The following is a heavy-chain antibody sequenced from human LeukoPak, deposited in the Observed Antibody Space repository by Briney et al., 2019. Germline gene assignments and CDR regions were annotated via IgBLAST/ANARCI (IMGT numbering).Heavy chain of an antibody. V-gene: IGHV3-7*01. CDR1: GFTFSSYW. Sequence: GGSLRLSCAASGFTFSSYWISWVRQAPGKGLEWVANIKQDGSERYYVDSVKGRFTISRDNAKNSLYLQMNSLRAEDTAVYYCARDCAPYYYDSSGYCLFDYWGQGTLVTVSS. J-gene: IGHJ4*02. CDR2: IKQDGSER. CDR3: ARDCAPYYYDSSGYCLFDY. D-gene: IGHD3-22*01.